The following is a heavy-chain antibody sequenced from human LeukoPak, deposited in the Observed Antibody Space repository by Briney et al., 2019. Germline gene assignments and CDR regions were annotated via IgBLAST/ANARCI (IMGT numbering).Heavy chain of an antibody. CDR1: GGSISSYY. D-gene: IGHD1-26*01. CDR3: ARHNRPSGSYCWFDP. J-gene: IGHJ5*02. V-gene: IGHV4-59*08. Sequence: PSETLSLTCTVSGGSISSYYWSWIRQPPGKGLEWIGYIYYSGSTNCNPSLKSRVTISVDTSKNQFSLKLSSVTAADTAVYYCARHNRPSGSYCWFDPWGQGTLVTVSS. CDR2: IYYSGST.